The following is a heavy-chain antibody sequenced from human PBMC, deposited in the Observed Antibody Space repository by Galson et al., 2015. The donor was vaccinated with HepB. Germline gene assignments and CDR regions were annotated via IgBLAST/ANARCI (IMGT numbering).Heavy chain of an antibody. CDR3: PRDVGSCSGGYCYTPRYMDV. CDR1: GFTFSRYP. CDR2: ISHDGTME. Sequence: SLRLSCAGSGFTFSRYPMHWVRQAPGKGLEWVAVISHDGTMEYYRESVKGRFSISRDSVKSTLYLQMNSLRAEDTAVYYCPRDVGSCSGGYCYTPRYMDVWGKGTTVIVSS. V-gene: IGHV3-30-3*01. D-gene: IGHD2-15*01. J-gene: IGHJ6*03.